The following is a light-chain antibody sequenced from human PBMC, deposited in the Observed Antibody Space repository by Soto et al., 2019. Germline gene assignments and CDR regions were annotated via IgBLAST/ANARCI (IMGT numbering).Light chain of an antibody. Sequence: AIQLTQSPSSLSASVGDRVTITCRASYGIRNDLGWYQQKPGKAPRLLIYAASNLQTGVPSRFNGSGSGTDFTLTISSLQPEDFATYFCLQDFNYPWTFGQGTKVEVK. CDR2: AAS. CDR1: YGIRND. CDR3: LQDFNYPWT. J-gene: IGKJ1*01. V-gene: IGKV1-6*01.